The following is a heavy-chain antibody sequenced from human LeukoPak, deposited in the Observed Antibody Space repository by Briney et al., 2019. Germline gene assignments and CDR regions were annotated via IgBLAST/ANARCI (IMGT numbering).Heavy chain of an antibody. CDR3: ARHGNSYGLRFDF. CDR2: VYYTGRT. CDR1: NASVDNNSFY. V-gene: IGHV4-39*01. D-gene: IGHD5-18*01. Sequence: PSETLSLTCSVSNASVDNNSFYWAWIRQTPGKGLEWIGAVYYTGRTFYNPSLRSRVTISVDTSKNQFSMSLSSATAADTAVYFCARHGNSYGLRFDFWGQGTLVTVSS. J-gene: IGHJ4*02.